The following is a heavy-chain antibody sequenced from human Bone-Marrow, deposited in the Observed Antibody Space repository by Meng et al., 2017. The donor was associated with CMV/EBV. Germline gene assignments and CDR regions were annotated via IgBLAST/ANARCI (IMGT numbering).Heavy chain of an antibody. D-gene: IGHD2-15*01. CDR2: IWYDGSNK. J-gene: IGHJ4*02. Sequence: GGSLRLSCAASGFTFSSYGMRWVRQAPGKGLEWVAVIWYDGSNKYYADSVKGRFTISRDNSKNTLYLQMNSLRAEDTAVYYFAKAGYCSGGSCYLPDDYWGQGTLVTVSS. V-gene: IGHV3-33*06. CDR1: GFTFSSYG. CDR3: AKAGYCSGGSCYLPDDY.